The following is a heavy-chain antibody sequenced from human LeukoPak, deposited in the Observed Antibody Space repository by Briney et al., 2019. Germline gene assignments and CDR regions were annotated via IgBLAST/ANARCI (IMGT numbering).Heavy chain of an antibody. V-gene: IGHV1-8*03. J-gene: IGHJ4*02. CDR3: ARERNYYDSSGPSYYFDY. CDR2: MNPNSGNT. D-gene: IGHD3-22*01. CDR1: GYTFTSYD. Sequence: GASVKVSCKASGYTFTSYDINWVRQATGQGLEWMGWMNPNSGNTGYAQKFQGRVTITRNTSISTAYMELSSLRSEDTAVYYCARERNYYDSSGPSYYFDYWGQGTLVTVSS.